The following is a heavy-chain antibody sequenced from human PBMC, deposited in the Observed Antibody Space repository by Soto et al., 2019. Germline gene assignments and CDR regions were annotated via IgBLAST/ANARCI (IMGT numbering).Heavy chain of an antibody. J-gene: IGHJ6*02. D-gene: IGHD3-3*01. Sequence: NPSETLSLTCTVSGGSVSSGSYYWSWIRQPPGKGLEWIGYIYYSGSTNYNPSLKSRVTISVDASKNQFSPKLSSVTAADTAVYYCAREGNYDFWSSSSYGMDVWGQGTTVTVSS. V-gene: IGHV4-61*01. CDR1: GGSVSSGSYY. CDR2: IYYSGST. CDR3: AREGNYDFWSSSSYGMDV.